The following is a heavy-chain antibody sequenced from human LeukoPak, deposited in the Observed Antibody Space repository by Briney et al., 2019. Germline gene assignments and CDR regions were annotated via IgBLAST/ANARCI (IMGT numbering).Heavy chain of an antibody. Sequence: ASVKVSCKASGYTFTGYYIHWVRQAPGQGLEWMGWINPNSGGKTYAQKFQGRITMTRDTSISSAYMELSRLRSDDTAVYSCASSDIVATYFDYWGQGTLVTVSS. D-gene: IGHD5-12*01. CDR3: ASSDIVATYFDY. CDR2: INPNSGGK. V-gene: IGHV1-2*02. J-gene: IGHJ4*02. CDR1: GYTFTGYY.